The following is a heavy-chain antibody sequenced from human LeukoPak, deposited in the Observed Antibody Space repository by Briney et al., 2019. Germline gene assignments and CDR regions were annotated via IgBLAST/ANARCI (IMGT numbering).Heavy chain of an antibody. CDR2: ILPDGRDT. J-gene: IGHJ4*02. V-gene: IGHV1-2*02. CDR3: SGRYGPGPV. Sequence: ASVKVSCTASGYTFAAHHIHRVRQAPGQGLEWMGWILPDGRDTKYSQKFQDRMTLTTDTSTNTAYMELNRLIPDDTAVYDCSGRYGPGPVWGQGTLISASP. D-gene: IGHD3-10*01. CDR1: GYTFAAHH.